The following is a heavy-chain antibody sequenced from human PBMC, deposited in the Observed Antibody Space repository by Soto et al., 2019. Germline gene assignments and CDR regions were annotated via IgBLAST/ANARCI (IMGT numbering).Heavy chain of an antibody. Sequence: SVKVSCKASGGTFSSYAISWVRQAPGQGLEWMGGIIPIFGTANYAQKFQGRVTITADESTSTAYMELSSLRSEDTAVYYCARTLQGVVGGEYSSSEPHYYYYYGVDVWGQGTTVTVSS. CDR2: IIPIFGTA. J-gene: IGHJ6*02. CDR1: GGTFSSYA. V-gene: IGHV1-69*13. CDR3: ARTLQGVVGGEYSSSEPHYYYYYGVDV. D-gene: IGHD6-6*01.